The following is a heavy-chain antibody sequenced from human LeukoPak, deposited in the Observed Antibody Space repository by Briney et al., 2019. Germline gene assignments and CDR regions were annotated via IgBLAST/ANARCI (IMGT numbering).Heavy chain of an antibody. CDR2: IWYDGSNK. J-gene: IGHJ4*02. D-gene: IGHD5-18*01. Sequence: GRSLRLSCAASGFTFSNYAMHWVRRAPGKGLEWVAVIWYDGSNKYYADSVKGRFTISRDNSKNTLYLQMNSLRAEDTAVYYCARDHYSYGRAGLDYWGQGTLVTVSS. V-gene: IGHV3-33*08. CDR1: GFTFSNYA. CDR3: ARDHYSYGRAGLDY.